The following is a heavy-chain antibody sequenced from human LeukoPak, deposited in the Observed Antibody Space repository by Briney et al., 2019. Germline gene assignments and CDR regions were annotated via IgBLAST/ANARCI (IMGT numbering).Heavy chain of an antibody. CDR2: IYYSGST. V-gene: IGHV4-59*01. J-gene: IGHJ4*02. Sequence: ASETLSLTCTVSGGSISSYYWSWIRQPPGKGLEWIGYIYYSGSTNYNPSLKSRVTISVDTSKNQFSLKLSSVTAADTAVYYCARGGCAYCGGDFNYWGQGTLVTVSS. CDR3: ARGGCAYCGGDFNY. CDR1: GGSISSYY. D-gene: IGHD2-21*02.